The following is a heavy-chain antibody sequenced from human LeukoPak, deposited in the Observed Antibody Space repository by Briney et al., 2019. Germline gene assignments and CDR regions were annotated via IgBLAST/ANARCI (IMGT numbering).Heavy chain of an antibody. V-gene: IGHV4-4*02. J-gene: IGHJ4*02. CDR1: GGSISSSNW. CDR3: ARDVIAAAPFDY. CDR2: INHSGST. Sequence: PSETLSLTCAVSGGSISSSNWWNWIRQPPGKGLEWIGEINHSGSTNYNPSLKSRVTISVDTSKNQFSLKLSSVTAADTAVYYCARDVIAAAPFDYWGQGTLVTVSS. D-gene: IGHD6-13*01.